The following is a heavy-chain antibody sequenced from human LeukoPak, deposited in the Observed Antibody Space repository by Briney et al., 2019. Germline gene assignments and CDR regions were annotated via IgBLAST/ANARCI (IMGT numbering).Heavy chain of an antibody. CDR2: ISYDGSNK. Sequence: PGGSLRLSCAASGFTFSNYAMHWVRQAPGKGLEWVAVISYDGSNKYYADSVKGRFTISRDNSKNTLYLQVNSLRAEDTVVYYCARDNYGSDYWGQGTLVTVSS. D-gene: IGHD3-10*01. V-gene: IGHV3-30-3*01. CDR1: GFTFSNYA. CDR3: ARDNYGSDY. J-gene: IGHJ4*02.